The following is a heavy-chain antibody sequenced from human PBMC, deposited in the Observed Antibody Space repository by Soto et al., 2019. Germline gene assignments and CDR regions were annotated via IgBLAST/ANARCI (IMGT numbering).Heavy chain of an antibody. CDR2: SRSKFNSYST. CDR1: GFTFSDHY. D-gene: IGHD1-1*01. V-gene: IGHV3-72*01. CDR3: ARAGTSYYDYFLDV. Sequence: GGSLRLSCAASGFTFSDHYMDWVRQAPGKGLEWVGRSRSKFNSYSTEYAASVKGRFTISRDDSKNSLYLHMDSLKTDDTAVYYCARAGTSYYDYFLDVWGKGTTVTVSS. J-gene: IGHJ6*03.